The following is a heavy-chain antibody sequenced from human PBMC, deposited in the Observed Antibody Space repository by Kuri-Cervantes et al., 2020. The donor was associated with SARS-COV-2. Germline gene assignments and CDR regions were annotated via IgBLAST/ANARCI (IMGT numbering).Heavy chain of an antibody. CDR1: GGSISSYY. CDR3: ARTLARYYMDV. D-gene: IGHD6-6*01. Sequence: SETLSLTCTVSGGSISSYYWSWIRQPPGKGLEWIGYIYYSGSTNYNPSLKSRVTISVDTSKNQFSLKLSSVTAADTAVYYCARTLARYYMDVWGKGTTVHGSS. J-gene: IGHJ6*03. CDR2: IYYSGST. V-gene: IGHV4-59*01.